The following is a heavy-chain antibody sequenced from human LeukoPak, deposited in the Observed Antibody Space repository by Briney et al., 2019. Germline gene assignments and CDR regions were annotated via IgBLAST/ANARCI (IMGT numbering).Heavy chain of an antibody. Sequence: SCKASGYTFTSYGISWVRQAPGQGLEWVANIKQDGSEKYYVDSVKGRFAISRDNAKNSLDLQMNSLRVEDTAVYYCSPHTAMVTTWGQGTLVTVSS. V-gene: IGHV3-7*05. CDR1: GYTFTSYG. D-gene: IGHD5-18*01. CDR3: SPHTAMVTT. CDR2: IKQDGSEK. J-gene: IGHJ5*02.